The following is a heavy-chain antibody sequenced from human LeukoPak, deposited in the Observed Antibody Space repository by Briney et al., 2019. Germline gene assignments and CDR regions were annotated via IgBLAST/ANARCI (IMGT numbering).Heavy chain of an antibody. CDR2: ISSSSSTI. CDR1: GFTFDDYA. V-gene: IGHV3-48*01. J-gene: IGHJ4*02. CDR3: AIVVVPAALEY. Sequence: PGGSLRLSCAASGFTFDDYAMHWVRQAPGKGLEWVSYISSSSSTIYYADSVKGRFTISRDNAKNSLYLQMNSLRAEDTAVYYCAIVVVPAALEYWGQGTLVTVSS. D-gene: IGHD2-2*01.